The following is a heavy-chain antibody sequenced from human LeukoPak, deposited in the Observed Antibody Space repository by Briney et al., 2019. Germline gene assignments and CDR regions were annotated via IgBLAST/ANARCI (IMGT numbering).Heavy chain of an antibody. CDR1: GGSISSGGYS. V-gene: IGHV4-30-2*01. D-gene: IGHD3-9*01. J-gene: IGHJ3*02. Sequence: SETLSLTCAVSGGSISSGGYSWSWIRQPPGKGLEWIGYIYHSGSTYYNPSLKSRVTISVDRSKNQFSLKLSSVTAADTAVYYCARGSFTYYDILTAWDAFDIWGQGTMVTVSS. CDR2: IYHSGST. CDR3: ARGSFTYYDILTAWDAFDI.